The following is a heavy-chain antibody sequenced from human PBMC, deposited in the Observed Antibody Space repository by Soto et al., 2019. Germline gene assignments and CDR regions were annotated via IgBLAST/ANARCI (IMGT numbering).Heavy chain of an antibody. CDR2: VIPNNGTP. J-gene: IGHJ3*02. CDR3: ACAGLREINRGSFGI. V-gene: IGHV1-69*05. Sequence: ASVKVSCKTSSGTLSNYAITWVRQAPGQPLDWLGRVIPNNGTPNYAQKFQGRLSLTMDASKSTAYLELSGMRFEDTAVYFCACAGLREINRGSFGIWGQGTLVTVSS. CDR1: SGTLSNYA. D-gene: IGHD2-21*01.